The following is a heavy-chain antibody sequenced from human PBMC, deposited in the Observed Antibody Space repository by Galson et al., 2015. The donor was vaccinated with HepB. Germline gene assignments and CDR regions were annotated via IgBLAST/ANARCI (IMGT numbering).Heavy chain of an antibody. CDR1: GFTFSNAW. D-gene: IGHD3-3*01. J-gene: IGHJ4*02. CDR3: TTDSGPFWSGYYKFDY. CDR2: IKSKTDGGTT. V-gene: IGHV3-15*07. Sequence: SLRLSCAASGFTFSNAWMNWVRQAPGKGLEWVGRIKSKTDGGTTDYAAPVKGRFTISRDDSKNTLYLQMNSLKTEDTAVYYCTTDSGPFWSGYYKFDYWGQGTLVTVSS.